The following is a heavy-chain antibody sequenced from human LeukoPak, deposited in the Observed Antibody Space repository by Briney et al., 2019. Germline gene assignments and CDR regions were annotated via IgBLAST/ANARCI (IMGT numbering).Heavy chain of an antibody. CDR3: ARGNYYGSGSYGAFDI. V-gene: IGHV1-8*01. D-gene: IGHD3-10*01. J-gene: IGHJ3*02. CDR2: MNPNSGNT. CDR1: GYTFTSYD. Sequence: GASVKVSCKASGYTFTSYDINWVRQATGQGLEWMGWMNPNSGNTGYAQKFQGRVTMTRNTSISTAYMELSSLRSEDTAVYYCARGNYYGSGSYGAFDIWGQGTMVTVSS.